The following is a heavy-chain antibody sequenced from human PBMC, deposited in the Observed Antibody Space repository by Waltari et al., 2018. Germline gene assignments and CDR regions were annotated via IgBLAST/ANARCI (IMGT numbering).Heavy chain of an antibody. D-gene: IGHD7-27*01. CDR2: TGLAGAP. J-gene: IGHJ4*02. Sequence: EVQLVESGGGLVQPGGSLRLSCAASGFNFSSYDMHWVRQTTRKGLECVSVTGLAGAPYYSGSVKGRFTISRESAKNSLYLQMNSLRAGDTAVYYCARAPTGEHFDYWGQGTLVTVSS. CDR1: GFNFSSYD. CDR3: ARAPTGEHFDY. V-gene: IGHV3-13*05.